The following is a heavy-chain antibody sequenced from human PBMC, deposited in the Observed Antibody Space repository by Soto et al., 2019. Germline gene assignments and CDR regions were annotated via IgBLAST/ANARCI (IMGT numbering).Heavy chain of an antibody. CDR3: TTRIEDYYDSSGYYLFDY. Sequence: VQLVESGGGLVKPGGSLRLSCAASGFTFSNAWMNWVRQAPGKGLEWVGRIKSKTDGGTTDYAAPVKGRFTISRDDSKNTLYLQMNSLKTEDTAVYYCTTRIEDYYDSSGYYLFDYWGQGTLVTVSS. CDR2: IKSKTDGGTT. J-gene: IGHJ4*02. CDR1: GFTFSNAW. D-gene: IGHD3-22*01. V-gene: IGHV3-15*07.